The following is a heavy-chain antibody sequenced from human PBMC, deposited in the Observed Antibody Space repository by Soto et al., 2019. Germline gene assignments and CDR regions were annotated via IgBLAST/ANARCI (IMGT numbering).Heavy chain of an antibody. CDR1: GFTFSDYY. J-gene: IGHJ6*02. V-gene: IGHV3-11*01. CDR3: ASPDPVVRGVLPYYYYGMDV. D-gene: IGHD3-10*01. CDR2: ISSSGSTI. Sequence: QVQLVESGGGLVKPGGSLRLSCAASGFTFSDYYMSWIRQAPGKGLAWVSYISSSGSTIYYADSVKGRFTISRDNAKNSLYLQMNSLRAEDTAVYYCASPDPVVRGVLPYYYYGMDVWGQGTTVTVSS.